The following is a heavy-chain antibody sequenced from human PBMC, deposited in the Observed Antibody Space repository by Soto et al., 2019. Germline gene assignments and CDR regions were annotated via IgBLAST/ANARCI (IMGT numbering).Heavy chain of an antibody. CDR1: GGSISSYY. Sequence: SETLSLTCTVSGGSISSYYWSWIRQPPGKGLEWIGYIYYSGSTNYNPSLKSRVTISVGTSKNQFSLKLSSVTAADTAVYYCARGLDYYGSGSIYYYGMDVWGQGTTVTVSS. D-gene: IGHD3-10*01. V-gene: IGHV4-59*01. CDR2: IYYSGST. J-gene: IGHJ6*02. CDR3: ARGLDYYGSGSIYYYGMDV.